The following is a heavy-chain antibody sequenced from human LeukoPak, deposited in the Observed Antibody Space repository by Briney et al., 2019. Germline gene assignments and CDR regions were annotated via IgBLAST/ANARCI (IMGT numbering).Heavy chain of an antibody. CDR1: GGSFSGYY. D-gene: IGHD2-2*01. CDR3: ARGAPPAAKKNLDY. CDR2: INHSGST. J-gene: IGHJ4*02. Sequence: PSETLSLTCAVYGGSFSGYYWSWIRQPPGKGLEWIGEINHSGSTNYNPSLKSRVTISVDTSKNQFSLKLSSVTAADTAVYYCARGAPPAAKKNLDYGGKEPRNTVS. V-gene: IGHV4-34*01.